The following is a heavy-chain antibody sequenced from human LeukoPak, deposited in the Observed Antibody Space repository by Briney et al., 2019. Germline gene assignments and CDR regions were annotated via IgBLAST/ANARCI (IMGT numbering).Heavy chain of an antibody. CDR2: IYHSGST. D-gene: IGHD6-13*01. J-gene: IGHJ5*02. V-gene: IGHV4-30-2*05. Sequence: KPSETLSLTCTVSGGSISSGGYYWSWIRQPPGKGLEWIGYIYHSGSTYYNPSLKSRVTISVDTSKNQFSLKLSSVTAADTAVYYCAREGSSSWYLWFDPWGQGTLVTVSS. CDR1: GGSISSGGYY. CDR3: AREGSSSWYLWFDP.